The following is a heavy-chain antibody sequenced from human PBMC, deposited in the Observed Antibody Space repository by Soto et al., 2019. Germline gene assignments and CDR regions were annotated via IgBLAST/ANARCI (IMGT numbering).Heavy chain of an antibody. J-gene: IGHJ4*02. D-gene: IGHD3-10*01. CDR1: GGSINSYW. V-gene: IGHV4-4*07. Sequence: LSLTCSVSGGSINSYWWSWIRQPAGKGLEWIGRVYSSGTTDYNPSLNSRATMSVETSKNQFSLKLSSVTAADTTVYYCARDIGSFAYGEGYWGQGIQVTVSS. CDR2: VYSSGTT. CDR3: ARDIGSFAYGEGY.